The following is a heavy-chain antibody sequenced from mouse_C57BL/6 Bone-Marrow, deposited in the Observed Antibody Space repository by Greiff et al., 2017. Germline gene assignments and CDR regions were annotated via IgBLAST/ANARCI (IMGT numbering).Heavy chain of an antibody. CDR2: ISSGGDYI. CDR1: GFTFSSYA. V-gene: IGHV5-9-1*02. CDR3: TRDPYGRATEGTGFDY. J-gene: IGHJ2*01. D-gene: IGHD1-1*01. Sequence: EVHLVESGEGLVKPGGSLKLSCAASGFTFSSYAMSWVRQTPEKRLEWVAYISSGGDYIYYADTVKGRFTISRDNARNTLYLQMSSLKSEDTAMYYCTRDPYGRATEGTGFDYWGQGTTLTVSS.